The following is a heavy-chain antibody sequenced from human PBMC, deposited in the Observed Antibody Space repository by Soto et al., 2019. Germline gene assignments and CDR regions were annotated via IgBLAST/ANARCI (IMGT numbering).Heavy chain of an antibody. V-gene: IGHV3-15*01. D-gene: IGHD2-15*01. CDR2: IRSKSVGGKV. CDR1: GFSFANAW. Sequence: EVQLVESGGGLIKPGGSLRLSCTASGFSFANAWMSWVRRAPGKGLEWVGRIRSKSVGGKVDYAAPVEGRVTISRDDAKNTVYLQMDGLKTEDTAVYYCATEECTGGSCVPRHAYDTWGQGAVVTVSS. CDR3: ATEECTGGSCVPRHAYDT. J-gene: IGHJ3*02.